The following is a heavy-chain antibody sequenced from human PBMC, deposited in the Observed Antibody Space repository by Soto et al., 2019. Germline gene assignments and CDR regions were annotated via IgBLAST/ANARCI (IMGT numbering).Heavy chain of an antibody. CDR1: GFTFRKAR. V-gene: IGHV3-15*07. CDR2: IKSKTDGGTT. CDR3: TTGFTRLAAFDI. Sequence: PGGAPRPSLGGPGFTFRKARVELVRPGPGKGLEWVGRIKSKTDGGTTDYAAPVKGRFTISRDDSKNTLYLQMNSLKTEDTAVYYCTTGFTRLAAFDIWGQGTMVTVSS. D-gene: IGHD6-6*01. J-gene: IGHJ3*02.